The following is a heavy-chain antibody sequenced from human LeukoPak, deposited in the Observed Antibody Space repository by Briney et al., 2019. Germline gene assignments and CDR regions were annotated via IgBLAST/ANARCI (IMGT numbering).Heavy chain of an antibody. V-gene: IGHV3-43*01. D-gene: IGHD4-17*01. J-gene: IGHJ4*02. Sequence: GGSLRLSCAASGFTFDDYTMHWVRQAPGKGLEWVSLISWDGGSTYYADSVKGRFTISRDNSKNSLYLQMNSLRTEDTALYYCAKDDGYGDYFDYWGQGTLVTVSS. CDR2: ISWDGGST. CDR1: GFTFDDYT. CDR3: AKDDGYGDYFDY.